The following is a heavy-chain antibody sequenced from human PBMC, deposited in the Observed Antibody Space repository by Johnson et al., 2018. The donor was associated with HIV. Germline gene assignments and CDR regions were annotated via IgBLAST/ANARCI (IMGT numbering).Heavy chain of an antibody. CDR2: IKQDGSEK. J-gene: IGHJ3*02. CDR3: ARDLSGWTFGGVIESEAFDI. Sequence: VQLVESGGGLIQPGGSLRLSCVASGFTVRKGLEWVANIKQDGSEKYYVDSVKGRFTISRDNAKNSLYLQMNSLRAEDTALYYCARDLSGWTFGGVIESEAFDIWGQGTLVTVSS. CDR1: GFTVR. D-gene: IGHD3-16*02. V-gene: IGHV3-7*03.